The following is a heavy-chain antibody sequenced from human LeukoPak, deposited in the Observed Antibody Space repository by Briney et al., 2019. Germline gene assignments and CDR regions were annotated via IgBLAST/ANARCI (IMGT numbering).Heavy chain of an antibody. V-gene: IGHV1-69*04. D-gene: IGHD4-23*01. CDR3: ARDRAAYGGNPQPSNDY. CDR2: IIPILGIA. CDR1: GGTFSSYA. J-gene: IGHJ4*02. Sequence: GSSVKVSCKASGGTFSSYAISWVRQAPGQGLEWMGRIIPILGIANYAQKFQGRVTITADKSTSTAYMELSSLRSEDTAVYYCARDRAAYGGNPQPSNDYWGQGTLVTVSS.